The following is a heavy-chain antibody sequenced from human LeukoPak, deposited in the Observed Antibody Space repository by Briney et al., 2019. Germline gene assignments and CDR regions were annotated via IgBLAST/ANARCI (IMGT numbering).Heavy chain of an antibody. Sequence: PSETLSLTCTVSGGSISSYYWSWIRQPPGKGLEWIGYIYYSGSTNYNPSLKSRVTISVDTSKNQFSLKLSSVTAADTAVYYCAREREGRSSTSCSFDYWGQGTLVTVSS. CDR2: IYYSGST. V-gene: IGHV4-59*01. CDR1: GGSISSYY. CDR3: AREREGRSSTSCSFDY. D-gene: IGHD2-2*01. J-gene: IGHJ4*02.